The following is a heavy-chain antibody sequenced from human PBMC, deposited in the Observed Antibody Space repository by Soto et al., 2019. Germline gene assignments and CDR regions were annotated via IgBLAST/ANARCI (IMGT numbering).Heavy chain of an antibody. V-gene: IGHV1-69*06. CDR1: GGTFSSYA. D-gene: IGHD3-22*01. J-gene: IGHJ3*02. CDR3: ARRAITMIVVVTNDAFDI. CDR2: IIPIFGTA. Sequence: ASVKVSCKASGGTFSSYAISWVRQAPGQGLEWMGGIIPIFGTANYAQKFQGRVTITADKSTSTAYMELSSLRSEDTAVYYCARRAITMIVVVTNDAFDIWGQGTMVT.